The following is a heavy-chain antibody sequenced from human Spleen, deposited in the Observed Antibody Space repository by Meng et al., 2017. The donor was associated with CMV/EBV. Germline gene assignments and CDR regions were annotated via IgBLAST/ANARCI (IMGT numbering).Heavy chain of an antibody. D-gene: IGHD2-2*01. CDR3: ARVGYCSSTSCYLDTEYYFDY. CDR2: IIPIFGTA. J-gene: IGHJ4*02. CDR1: GGTFSSYA. Sequence: SVKVSCKASGGTFSSYAISWVRQAPGQGLEWMGGIIPIFGTANYAQKFQGRVTITTDESTSTAYMELSSLRSEDTAVYYCARVGYCSSTSCYLDTEYYFDYWGQGTLATVSS. V-gene: IGHV1-69*05.